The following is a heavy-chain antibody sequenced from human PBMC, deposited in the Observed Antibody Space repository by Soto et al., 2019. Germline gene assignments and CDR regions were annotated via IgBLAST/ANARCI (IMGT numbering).Heavy chain of an antibody. CDR1: GFSFSRYC. CDR2: ISTSNSAI. J-gene: IGHJ4*02. Sequence: EVQLVESGGGLVQPGGSLRLSCAASGFSFSRYCMNWVRQAPGKGLEWLSYISTSNSAIYYADSVKGRFTISRDDAKSSLYLQMDSLRDEDTAVYYCARDRHGTYSIDYWGQGTLVTVSS. D-gene: IGHD1-26*01. CDR3: ARDRHGTYSIDY. V-gene: IGHV3-48*02.